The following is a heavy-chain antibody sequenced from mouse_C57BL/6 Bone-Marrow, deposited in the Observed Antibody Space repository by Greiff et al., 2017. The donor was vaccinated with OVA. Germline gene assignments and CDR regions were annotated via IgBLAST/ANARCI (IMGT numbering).Heavy chain of an antibody. D-gene: IGHD1-1*02. CDR1: GYSITSDY. CDR3: ARYSGGYYWYFDV. CDR2: ISYSGST. V-gene: IGHV3-8*01. Sequence: EVKLMESGPGLAKPSQTLSLTCSVTGYSITSDYWNWIRKFPGNKLEYMGYISYSGSTYYNPSLKSRISITRDTSKNQYYRQLNSVTTEDTATYYCARYSGGYYWYFDVWGTGTTVTVSS. J-gene: IGHJ1*03.